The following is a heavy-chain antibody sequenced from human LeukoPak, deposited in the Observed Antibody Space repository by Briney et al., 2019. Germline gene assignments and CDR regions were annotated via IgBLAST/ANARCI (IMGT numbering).Heavy chain of an antibody. J-gene: IGHJ2*01. CDR2: ISTVGTT. CDR3: ASDFHTSWSVWFFDL. Sequence: GGSLRLPCASSGFTFRVYEMNWVRQAPGRGLEWISYISTVGTTYYADSVKGRFTISRDDAKRSLFLEMKSLRAEAPAFYYCASDFHTSWSVWFFDLWGRGTPVTVSS. CDR1: GFTFRVYE. D-gene: IGHD2-2*01. V-gene: IGHV3-48*03.